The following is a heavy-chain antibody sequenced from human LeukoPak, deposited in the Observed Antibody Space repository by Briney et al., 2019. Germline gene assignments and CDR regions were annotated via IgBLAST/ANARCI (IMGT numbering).Heavy chain of an antibody. CDR2: ISSSSSYI. CDR3: ARTSAAPRTGQWLVRSDAFDI. D-gene: IGHD6-19*01. CDR1: GFTFSSYS. Sequence: GGSLRLSCAASGFTFSSYSMNWVRQAPGKGLEWVSSISSSSSYIYYADSVKGRFTISRDNAKNSLYLQMNSLRAEDTAVYYCARTSAAPRTGQWLVRSDAFDIWGQGTMVTVSS. V-gene: IGHV3-21*01. J-gene: IGHJ3*02.